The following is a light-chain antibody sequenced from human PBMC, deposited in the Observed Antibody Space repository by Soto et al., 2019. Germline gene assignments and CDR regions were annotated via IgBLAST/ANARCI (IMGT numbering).Light chain of an antibody. CDR1: SSNIGAGYD. CDR3: QSYDSSLGGSRV. V-gene: IGLV1-40*01. J-gene: IGLJ2*01. CDR2: GNS. Sequence: QSVLTQPPSVSGAPGQRVTISCTGSSSNIGAGYDVHWYQQLPGTAPKLLIYGNSNRPSGVPDRFSGSKSGTSASLAITGLPDEDEADYYCQSYDSSLGGSRVFGGGTKLTVL.